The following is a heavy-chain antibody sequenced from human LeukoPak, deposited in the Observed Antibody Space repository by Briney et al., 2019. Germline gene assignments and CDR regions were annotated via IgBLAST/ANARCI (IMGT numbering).Heavy chain of an antibody. CDR3: AREGSYYDSSGLYYMDV. Sequence: PSETLSLTCAVYGGSFSGYYWGWIRQPPGKGLEWIGEINHSGSTNYNPSLKSRVTISVDTSKNQFSLKLSSVTAADTAVYYCAREGSYYDSSGLYYMDVWGKGTTVTVSS. J-gene: IGHJ6*03. D-gene: IGHD3-22*01. V-gene: IGHV4-34*01. CDR2: INHSGST. CDR1: GGSFSGYY.